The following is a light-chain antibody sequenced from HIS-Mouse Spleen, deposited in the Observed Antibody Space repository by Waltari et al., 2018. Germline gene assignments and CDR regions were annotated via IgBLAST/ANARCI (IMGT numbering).Light chain of an antibody. CDR1: SGSIASNY. V-gene: IGLV6-57*02. Sequence: NFMLTQPHSVSESPGKTVTISCTGSSGSIASNYVQWYQQRPGSAPTTVIYADNQRPSGVPDRSSGSIDSSSNSASLTISGLKTEDEADYYCQSYDSSNWVFGGGTKLTVL. CDR3: QSYDSSNWV. CDR2: ADN. J-gene: IGLJ3*02.